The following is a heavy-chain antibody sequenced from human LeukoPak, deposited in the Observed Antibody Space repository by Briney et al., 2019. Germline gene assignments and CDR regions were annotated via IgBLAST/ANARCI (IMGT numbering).Heavy chain of an antibody. CDR1: GYTFTSYY. CDR3: ARVGNEYSSSSDYWGY. Sequence: ASVKVSCKASGYTFTSYYMHWVRQAPGQGLEWMGIINPSGGSTSYAQKFQGRVTMTRDMSTSTVYMELSSLRSEDTAVYYCARVGNEYSSSSDYWGYWGQGTLVTVSS. D-gene: IGHD6-6*01. J-gene: IGHJ4*02. CDR2: INPSGGST. V-gene: IGHV1-46*01.